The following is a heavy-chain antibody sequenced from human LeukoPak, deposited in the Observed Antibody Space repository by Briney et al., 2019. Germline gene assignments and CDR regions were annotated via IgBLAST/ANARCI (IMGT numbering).Heavy chain of an antibody. CDR2: IKHSVST. V-gene: IGHV4-34*01. J-gene: IGHJ6*04. D-gene: IGHD3-10*01. CDR3: ARWRLVYYGSGSYSAYGMDV. CDR1: GGSFSGYY. Sequence: SETLSLTCAAYGGSFSGYYWSCIRHPPGKGLEWIGEIKHSVSTNYSPSLKSRVTILVDPSKNQFSLKLSSVTAEDTVVYYCARWRLVYYGSGSYSAYGMDVWPKGTTVSVSS.